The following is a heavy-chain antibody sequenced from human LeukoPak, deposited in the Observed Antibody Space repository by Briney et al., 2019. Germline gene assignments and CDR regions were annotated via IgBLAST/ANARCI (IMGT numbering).Heavy chain of an antibody. J-gene: IGHJ3*02. V-gene: IGHV3-21*01. CDR2: ISSSSSYI. CDR3: ARDAGDDAFDI. CDR1: GFTFSSYA. Sequence: GGSLRLSCAASGFTFSSYAMNWVRQAPGKGLEWVSSISSSSSYIYYADSVKGRFTISRDNAKNSLYLQMNSLRAEDTAVYYCARDAGDDAFDIWGQGTMVTVSS. D-gene: IGHD7-27*01.